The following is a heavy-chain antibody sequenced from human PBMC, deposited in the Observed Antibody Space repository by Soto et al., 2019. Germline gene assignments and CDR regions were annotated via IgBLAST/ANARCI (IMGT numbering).Heavy chain of an antibody. Sequence: SVKVSCQASGYAFADYYIRWVRQATGQGLEGMGWINPNSGGTNDAHKFKDSGTMTRDTSISTAYMELSRLRADDATLYYCARRVAVSNTAWFDPWRQGTLVTVS. J-gene: IGHJ5*02. CDR2: INPNSGGT. D-gene: IGHD6-19*01. V-gene: IGHV1-2*07. CDR1: GYAFADYY. CDR3: ARRVAVSNTAWFDP.